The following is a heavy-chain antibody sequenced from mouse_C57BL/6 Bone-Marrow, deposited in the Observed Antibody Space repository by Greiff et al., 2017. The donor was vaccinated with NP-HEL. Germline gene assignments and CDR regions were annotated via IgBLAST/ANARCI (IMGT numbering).Heavy chain of an antibody. CDR2: IWGGGST. CDR3: ARRGYGSSSYYYAMDY. Sequence: VQLQQSGPGLVAPSQSLSITCTVSGFSLTSYGVDWVRQPPGKGLEWLGVIWGGGSTNYNSALMSRLSISKDNSKSQVFLKMNSLNTDDTAMYYWARRGYGSSSYYYAMDYWGQGTSVTVAS. CDR1: GFSLTSYG. D-gene: IGHD1-1*01. J-gene: IGHJ4*01. V-gene: IGHV2-9*01.